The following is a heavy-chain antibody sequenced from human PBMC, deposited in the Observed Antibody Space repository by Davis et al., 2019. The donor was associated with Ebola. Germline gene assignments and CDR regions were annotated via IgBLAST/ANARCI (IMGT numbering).Heavy chain of an antibody. CDR1: GYIFTSYA. V-gene: IGHV1-3*01. Sequence: ASVKVSCKASGYIFTSYAMHWVRQAPGQRLEWMGWINAGNGNTKYSQKFQGRVTITRDTSASTAYMELSSLRSEDTSVYYCARDRGGDYSFDYWGQGTLVTVSS. CDR2: INAGNGNT. D-gene: IGHD3-10*01. J-gene: IGHJ4*02. CDR3: ARDRGGDYSFDY.